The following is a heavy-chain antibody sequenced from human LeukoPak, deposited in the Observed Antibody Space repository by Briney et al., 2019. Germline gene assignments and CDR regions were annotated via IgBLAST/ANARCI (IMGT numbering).Heavy chain of an antibody. CDR2: INPNSGGT. V-gene: IGHV1-2*06. CDR1: GYTFTGYY. Sequence: ASVKVSCKASGYTFTGYYMHWVRQAPGQGLEWMGRINPNSGGTNYAQKFQGRVTMTRDTSISTAYMELSRLRSDDTAVYYCARYSYGSRIVDYWGQGTLVTVSS. J-gene: IGHJ4*02. D-gene: IGHD5-18*01. CDR3: ARYSYGSRIVDY.